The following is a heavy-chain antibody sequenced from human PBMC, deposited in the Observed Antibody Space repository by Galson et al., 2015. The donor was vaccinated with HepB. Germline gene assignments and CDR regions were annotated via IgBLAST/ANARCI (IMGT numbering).Heavy chain of an antibody. J-gene: IGHJ4*02. D-gene: IGHD3-3*01. Sequence: SLRLSCAAPGFTFSTSWLHWVRQAPGEGLMWVSRINSDGNTIDYADSVRGRFTISRDNAKNTLYLQMSSLRADDTAIYYCARAGNYRFDFWGQGTLVTVSS. CDR3: ARAGNYRFDF. CDR2: INSDGNTI. CDR1: GFTFSTSW. V-gene: IGHV3-74*01.